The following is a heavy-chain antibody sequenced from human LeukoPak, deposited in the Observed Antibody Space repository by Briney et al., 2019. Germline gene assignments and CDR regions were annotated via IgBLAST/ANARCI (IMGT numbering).Heavy chain of an antibody. V-gene: IGHV4-39*07. J-gene: IGHJ4*02. CDR3: AREGGDPWFLPWQMN. D-gene: IGHD3-10*01. CDR1: GGSISSSSYY. Sequence: PSENLSLTCTVSGGSISSSSYYWGWIRQPLGKGLEWIGSIYYSGSTYYNPSLKSRVTISVDTSKNQFSLKLSSVTAADTAVYYCAREGGDPWFLPWQMNWGQGTLVTVSS. CDR2: IYYSGST.